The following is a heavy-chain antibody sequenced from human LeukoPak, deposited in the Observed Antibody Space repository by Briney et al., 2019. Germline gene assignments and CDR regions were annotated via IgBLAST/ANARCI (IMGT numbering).Heavy chain of an antibody. Sequence: GGSLRLSCAASGFTFSIYAIHWVRQAPGKGLEWVAGISYNGTNEYYPDSPKGGFTISRDNSKNTLYLQMNSLRAEDTALYYCARDRGGSGWYYFDYWGQGTLVTVSS. CDR3: ARDRGGSGWYYFDY. CDR2: ISYNGTNE. D-gene: IGHD6-19*01. J-gene: IGHJ4*02. V-gene: IGHV3-30*04. CDR1: GFTFSIYA.